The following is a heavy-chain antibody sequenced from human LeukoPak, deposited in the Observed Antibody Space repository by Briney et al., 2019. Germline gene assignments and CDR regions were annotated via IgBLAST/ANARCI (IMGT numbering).Heavy chain of an antibody. D-gene: IGHD5-18*01. V-gene: IGHV4-61*08. CDR1: GGSISSGGYY. Sequence: SETLSLTCTVSGGSISSGGYYWSWIRQHPGKGLESIGYIYYSGSTNYNPSLKSRVTISVGTSKNQFSLKLSSVTAADTAVYYCARQLWLRWFDPWGQGTLVTVSS. CDR3: ARQLWLRWFDP. J-gene: IGHJ5*02. CDR2: IYYSGST.